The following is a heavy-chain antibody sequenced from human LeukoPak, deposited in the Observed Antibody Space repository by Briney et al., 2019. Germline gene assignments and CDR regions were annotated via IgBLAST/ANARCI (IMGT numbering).Heavy chain of an antibody. CDR2: ISYDGSNK. Sequence: GGPLRLSCAASGFTFSSYAMHWVRQAPGKGLEWVAVISYDGSNKYYADSVKGRFTISRDNSKNTLYLQMNSLRAEDAAVYYCAREPSAVYYYYYYGMDVWGQGTTVTVSS. V-gene: IGHV3-30-3*01. CDR1: GFTFSSYA. CDR3: AREPSAVYYYYYYGMDV. J-gene: IGHJ6*02. D-gene: IGHD2-8*01.